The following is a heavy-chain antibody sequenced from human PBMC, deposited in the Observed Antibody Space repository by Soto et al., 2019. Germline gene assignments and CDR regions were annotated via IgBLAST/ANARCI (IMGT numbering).Heavy chain of an antibody. CDR3: DSEDDIRYVRSV. V-gene: IGHV4-61*03. J-gene: IGHJ3*01. Sequence: GKGLEWIRDIYYSGSTNYNPSLKSRVTISVDTSKNHFSMKMSSVTAADSAVYFFDSEDDIRYVRSVW. D-gene: IGHD3-9*01. CDR2: IYYSGST.